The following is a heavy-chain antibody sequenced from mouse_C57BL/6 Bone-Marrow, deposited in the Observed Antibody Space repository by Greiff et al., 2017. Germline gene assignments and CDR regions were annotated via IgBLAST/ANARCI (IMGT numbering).Heavy chain of an antibody. CDR3: KSFNYYGGSSDY. V-gene: IGHV1-15*01. CDR2: IDPETGGT. D-gene: IGHD1-1*01. J-gene: IGHJ2*01. CDR1: GYTFTDYE. Sequence: VQLQQSGAELVRPGASVTLSCKASGYTFTDYEMHWVKQTPVNGLVWIGAIDPETGGTAYNQKFKGKAILTADKSASTAYMELRSLTSEDSAVYYCKSFNYYGGSSDYWGQGTTLTVSS.